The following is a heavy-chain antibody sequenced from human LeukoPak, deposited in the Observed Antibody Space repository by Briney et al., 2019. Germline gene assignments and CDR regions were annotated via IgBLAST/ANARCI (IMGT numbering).Heavy chain of an antibody. CDR3: ANTIFGVVNGYYYHYMDV. V-gene: IGHV4-59*01. D-gene: IGHD3-3*01. J-gene: IGHJ6*03. CDR2: IYYSGST. Sequence: SETLSLTCTVSGGSISSYYWSWIRQPPGKGLEWIGYIYYSGSTNYNPSLKSRVTISVDTSKNQFSLKLSSVTAADTAVYYCANTIFGVVNGYYYHYMDVWGKGTTVTVSS. CDR1: GGSISSYY.